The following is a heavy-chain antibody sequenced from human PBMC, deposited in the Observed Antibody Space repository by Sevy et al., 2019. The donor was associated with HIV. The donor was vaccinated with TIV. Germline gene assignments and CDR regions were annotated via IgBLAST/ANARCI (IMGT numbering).Heavy chain of an antibody. Sequence: GESLKISCAASGFTFKSYWMTWVRQAPGKGLEWVANINQDGSEKDYSESLKGRFSISRDNSKNSVHLQINTLRAEDTAVYYCAREGSAYDTYYYHYAMDVWGQGTTVTVSS. CDR2: INQDGSEK. CDR3: AREGSAYDTYYYHYAMDV. V-gene: IGHV3-7*01. J-gene: IGHJ6*02. CDR1: GFTFKSYW. D-gene: IGHD5-12*01.